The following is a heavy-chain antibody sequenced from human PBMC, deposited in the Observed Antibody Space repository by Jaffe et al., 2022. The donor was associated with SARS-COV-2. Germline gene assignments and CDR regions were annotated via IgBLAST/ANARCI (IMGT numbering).Heavy chain of an antibody. J-gene: IGHJ4*02. Sequence: EVQLVESGGGLVQPGGSLRLSCAASGFTFSSYWMTWVRQAPGKGLEWVANIKPDGSVKAYVDSVRGRFTISRDNAKNSLYLQMSSLRVEDTAVYYCARPLTGNVVFLYWGLGTLVTVSS. CDR1: GFTFSSYW. V-gene: IGHV3-7*01. CDR3: ARPLTGNVVFLY. D-gene: IGHD7-27*01. CDR2: IKPDGSVK.